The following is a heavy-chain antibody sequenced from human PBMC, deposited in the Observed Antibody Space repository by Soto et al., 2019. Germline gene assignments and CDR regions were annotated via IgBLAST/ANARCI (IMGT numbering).Heavy chain of an antibody. V-gene: IGHV3-23*01. CDR1: GFTFNNYA. CDR2: ISNTGGGT. CDR3: AKDRLAGNFDY. Sequence: EVQLLDSGGGLVQPGGYLGLSCAASGFTFNNYAMNWVRQAPGMGLEWVATISNTGGGTYYADSVKGRFTISRDNSKNTLYLQMSSLRVEDTAVYYCAKDRLAGNFDYWGQGTQVTVSS. J-gene: IGHJ4*02.